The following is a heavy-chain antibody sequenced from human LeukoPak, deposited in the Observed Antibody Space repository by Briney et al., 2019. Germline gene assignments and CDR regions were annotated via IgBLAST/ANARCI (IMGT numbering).Heavy chain of an antibody. D-gene: IGHD1-26*01. CDR1: GFTFSSYG. CDR3: ARPRVGVTGWFDP. CDR2: ISSSSSTI. Sequence: GGSLRLSCAASGFTFSSYGMHWVRQAPGKGLEWVSYISSSSSTIYYADSVKGRFTISRDNAKNSLYLQMNSLRAEDTAVYYCARPRVGVTGWFDPWGQGTLVTVSS. J-gene: IGHJ5*02. V-gene: IGHV3-48*01.